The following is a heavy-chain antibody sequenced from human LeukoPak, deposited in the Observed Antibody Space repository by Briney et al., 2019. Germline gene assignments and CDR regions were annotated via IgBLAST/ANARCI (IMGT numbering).Heavy chain of an antibody. J-gene: IGHJ3*02. CDR1: GGSISSYY. Sequence: SETLSLTCTVSGGSISSYYWSWIRQPPGKGLEWIGYIYYSGSTNYNPSLKSRVTISVDTSKNQFSLKLSSVTAADTAVYYCARSVYSSSWYDAFDIWGQGTMVTVSS. V-gene: IGHV4-59*08. CDR3: ARSVYSSSWYDAFDI. D-gene: IGHD6-13*01. CDR2: IYYSGST.